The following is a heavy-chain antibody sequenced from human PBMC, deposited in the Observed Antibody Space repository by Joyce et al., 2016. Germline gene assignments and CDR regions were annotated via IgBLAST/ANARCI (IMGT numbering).Heavy chain of an antibody. CDR3: ARGRTTDNYYYYMDV. D-gene: IGHD3-16*01. Sequence: QVQLVQSGAEVKKPGASVRLSCKASGFTLRSYALSWVRQGPGQGLEWMGWMHIYNGKANYAPRFQGRVTLTTDTSTNTAYMDVRSLISDDTAVYYCARGRTTDNYYYYMDVWGKGNTVIVS. CDR2: MHIYNGKA. J-gene: IGHJ6*03. V-gene: IGHV1-18*04. CDR1: GFTLRSYA.